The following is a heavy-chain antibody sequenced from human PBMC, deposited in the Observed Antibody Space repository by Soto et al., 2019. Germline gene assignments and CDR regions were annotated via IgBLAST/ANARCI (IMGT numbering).Heavy chain of an antibody. CDR1: GYXFTSYL. Sequence: PXEXLKIYCKSSGYXFTSYLVVWVRHMPGKGLEWMGIIYPGYSDTRYSSSFQGQVTISADKSISTAYLQWSSMKASDTAMYYCAYLSPREPWFDHWCQGTLVTV. J-gene: IGHJ5*02. CDR2: IYPGYSDT. CDR3: AYLSPREPWFDH. V-gene: IGHV5-51*01.